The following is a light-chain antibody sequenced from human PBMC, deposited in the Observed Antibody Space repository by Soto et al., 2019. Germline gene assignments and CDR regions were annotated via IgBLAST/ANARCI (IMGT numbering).Light chain of an antibody. J-gene: IGKJ1*01. Sequence: IHLTQSPSSLSASVGDRVTITCRASQAITNNLAWYQQKPGKAPKLLIFDASSLESGVPSRFSGSGSGTELTLTISGLQPDDFATYFCQQYKSYAPTFGQGTKVDIK. V-gene: IGKV1-13*02. CDR3: QQYKSYAPT. CDR2: DAS. CDR1: QAITNN.